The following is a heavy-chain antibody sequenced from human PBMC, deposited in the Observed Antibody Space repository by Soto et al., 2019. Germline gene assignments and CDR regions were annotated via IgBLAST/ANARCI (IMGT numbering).Heavy chain of an antibody. Sequence: GASVKVSFKASGGTFSSYAISWLRQAPGQGLERMGGIIPIFGTANYAQKFQGRVTITADESTSTAYMELSSLRSEDTAVYYCARARGSSSSRGRFDPWGQGTLVTVSS. CDR3: ARARGSSSSRGRFDP. CDR1: GGTFSSYA. J-gene: IGHJ5*02. V-gene: IGHV1-69*13. D-gene: IGHD6-6*01. CDR2: IIPIFGTA.